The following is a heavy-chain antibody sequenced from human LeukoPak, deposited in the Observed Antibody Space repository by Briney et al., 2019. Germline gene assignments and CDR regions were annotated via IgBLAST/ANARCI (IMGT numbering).Heavy chain of an antibody. CDR2: IYYSGST. V-gene: IGHV4-59*08. Sequence: PSETLSLTCTVSGGSISSYYWSRIRQPPGKGLEWIGYIYYSGSTYYNPSLKSRVTISVDTSKNQFSLKLSSVTAADTAVYYCARDLLGVAVAGHENWFDPWGQGTLVTVSS. J-gene: IGHJ5*02. D-gene: IGHD6-19*01. CDR3: ARDLLGVAVAGHENWFDP. CDR1: GGSISSYY.